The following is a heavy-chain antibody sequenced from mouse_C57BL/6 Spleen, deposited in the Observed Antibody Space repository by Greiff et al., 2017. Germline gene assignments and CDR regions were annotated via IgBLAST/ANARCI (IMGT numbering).Heavy chain of an antibody. Sequence: QVQLQQSGAELARPGASVKLSCKASGYTFTSYGISWVKQRTGQGLEWIGEIYPRSGNTYYNEKFKGKATLTADKSSSTAYMELRSLTSEDSAVYFCARGDGSSLAWFAYWGQGTLVTVSA. CDR3: ARGDGSSLAWFAY. CDR2: IYPRSGNT. CDR1: GYTFTSYG. V-gene: IGHV1-81*01. J-gene: IGHJ3*01. D-gene: IGHD1-1*01.